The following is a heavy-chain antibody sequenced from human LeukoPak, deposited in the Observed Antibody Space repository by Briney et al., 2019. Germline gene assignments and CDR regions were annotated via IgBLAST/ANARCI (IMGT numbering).Heavy chain of an antibody. CDR3: ARGRDWVEY. J-gene: IGHJ4*02. CDR1: GFTVSSNY. D-gene: IGHD3/OR15-3a*01. Sequence: PGGSLRLSCAASGFTVSSNYMTWVRQAPGKGLEWVSIIYSGGTSYYADSVKGRFTISKDKSKNTVYLQMNSLRAEDTAVYYCARGRDWVEYWGQGTLVTASS. V-gene: IGHV3-53*01. CDR2: IYSGGTS.